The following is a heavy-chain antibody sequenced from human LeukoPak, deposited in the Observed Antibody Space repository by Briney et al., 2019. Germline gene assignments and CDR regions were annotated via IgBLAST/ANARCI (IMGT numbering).Heavy chain of an antibody. V-gene: IGHV4-34*01. CDR3: ARGRYCSSTSCYNWFDP. CDR2: INHSGST. CDR1: GGSFSGYY. D-gene: IGHD2-2*01. Sequence: SETLSLTCAVYGGSFSGYYWSWIRQPPGKGLEWIGEINHSGSTNYNPSLKSRVTISVDMSKNQFSLKLSSVTAADTAVYYCARGRYCSSTSCYNWFDPWGQGTLVTVSS. J-gene: IGHJ5*02.